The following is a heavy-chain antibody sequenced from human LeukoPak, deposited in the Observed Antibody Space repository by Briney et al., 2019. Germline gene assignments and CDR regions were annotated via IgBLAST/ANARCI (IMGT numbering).Heavy chain of an antibody. V-gene: IGHV3-74*01. CDR3: VRGQTIDY. Sequence: PGGSLTLSCTTSGFTLSNYWMYWVRQAPGKGLMWVSRIKSDGTGITYTDSVEGRFTNSRDNAKNTLYLQMNSLRDEDTAVYYCVRGQTIDYWGQGTLVAVSS. CDR1: GFTLSNYW. CDR2: IKSDGTGI. D-gene: IGHD3-3*01. J-gene: IGHJ4*02.